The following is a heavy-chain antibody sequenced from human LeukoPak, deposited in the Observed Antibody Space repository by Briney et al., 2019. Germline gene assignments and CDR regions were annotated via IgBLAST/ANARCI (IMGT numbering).Heavy chain of an antibody. CDR2: INPNSGGT. J-gene: IGHJ5*02. CDR1: GYTFTGYY. Sequence: ASVKVSCKASGYTFTGYYMHWVRQAPGQGLEWMGRINPNSGGTNYAQKFQGRVTMTRDTSISTAYMELSRLRSDDTAVYYCPSPIAVAGTTWFNPWGQGTLITVSS. V-gene: IGHV1-2*06. CDR3: PSPIAVAGTTWFNP. D-gene: IGHD6-19*01.